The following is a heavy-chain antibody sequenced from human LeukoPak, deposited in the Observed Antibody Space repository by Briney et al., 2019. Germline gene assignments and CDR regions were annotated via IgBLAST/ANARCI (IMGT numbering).Heavy chain of an antibody. Sequence: GGSLRPSCAASGFTFRSYAMTWVRQSPGKGLEWVSAIGGSGGTTYYADSVKGRFTISRDNSKNTLYLQMNSLRAEDMAVYYCSKDRGGTYGDYFDYWGQGTLVTVSS. J-gene: IGHJ4*02. CDR2: IGGSGGTT. V-gene: IGHV3-23*01. CDR3: SKDRGGTYGDYFDY. CDR1: GFTFRSYA. D-gene: IGHD4-17*01.